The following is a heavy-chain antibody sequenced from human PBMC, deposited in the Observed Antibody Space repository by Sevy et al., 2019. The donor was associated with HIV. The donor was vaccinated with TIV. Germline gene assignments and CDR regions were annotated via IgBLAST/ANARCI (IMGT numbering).Heavy chain of an antibody. D-gene: IGHD2-8*01. CDR1: GFTFSKYS. V-gene: IGHV3-23*01. CDR3: AREGCTKPHDY. Sequence: GGSLRLSCVASGFTFSKYSMSWVRQPPGKGLEWVSTLSFGCGEINYADSVKGRFTISRDNSESSVYLQMNNLRPEDTAVYYCAREGCTKPHDYWGQGTLVTVSS. CDR2: LSFGCGEI. J-gene: IGHJ4*02.